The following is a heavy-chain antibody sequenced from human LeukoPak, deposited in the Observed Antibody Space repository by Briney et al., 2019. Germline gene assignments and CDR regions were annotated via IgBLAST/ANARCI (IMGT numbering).Heavy chain of an antibody. J-gene: IGHJ4*02. D-gene: IGHD3-10*01. CDR3: ARGGRPDY. CDR2: IKEDGREK. CDR1: GFTFSSSW. V-gene: IGHV3-7*01. Sequence: PGGSLRLSCATSGFTFSSSWMSWDRQAPGKGLECVANIKEDGREKYYVDSVKGRFTISRDNAKNSLYLQMSSLRAEDTAVYYCARGGRPDYWGQGTLVTVSS.